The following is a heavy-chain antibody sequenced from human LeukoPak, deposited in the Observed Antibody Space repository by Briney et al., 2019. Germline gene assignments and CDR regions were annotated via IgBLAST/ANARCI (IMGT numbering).Heavy chain of an antibody. CDR2: ICNSGST. CDR3: ARQIVPLSRIRIDV. Sequence: SETLSLTCTVSDGSISSSSYYWGWIRQPPGKGLEWIGSICNSGSTYYNPSLESRVTISVDTSKNQFSLRLSSVTAADTAVYYCARQIVPLSRIRIDVWGQGTTVTVSS. J-gene: IGHJ6*02. CDR1: DGSISSSSYY. V-gene: IGHV4-39*01. D-gene: IGHD2-15*01.